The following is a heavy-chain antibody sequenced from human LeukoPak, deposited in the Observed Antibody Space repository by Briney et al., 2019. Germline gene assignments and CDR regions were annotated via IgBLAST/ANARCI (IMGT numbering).Heavy chain of an antibody. CDR2: INHSRST. CDR3: ARGPYGSGSYRSGYHYYYGMDV. Sequence: PSETLSLTCAVYGGSFSGYYWSWIRQPPGKGLEWIGEINHSRSTNYNPSLKSRVTISVDTSKNQFSLKLSSVTAADTAVYYCARGPYGSGSYRSGYHYYYGMDVWGQGTTVTVSS. J-gene: IGHJ6*02. D-gene: IGHD3-10*01. CDR1: GGSFSGYY. V-gene: IGHV4-34*01.